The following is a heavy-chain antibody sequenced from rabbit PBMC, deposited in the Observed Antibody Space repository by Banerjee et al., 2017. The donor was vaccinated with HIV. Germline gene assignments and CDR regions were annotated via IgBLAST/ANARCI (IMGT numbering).Heavy chain of an antibody. D-gene: IGHD4-2*01. J-gene: IGHJ3*01. Sequence: QEQLEESGGDLVKPEGSLTLTCTASGFSFSYYYYVCWVRQAPGEGLEWIGCIYAGSSGSTYYASWAKGRFTISKTSSTTVTLQMTSLTAADTATYFCARSYAHNRLTRLDLWGQGTLVTVS. CDR1: GFSFSYYYY. CDR3: ARSYAHNRLTRLDL. CDR2: IYAGSSGST. V-gene: IGHV1S45*01.